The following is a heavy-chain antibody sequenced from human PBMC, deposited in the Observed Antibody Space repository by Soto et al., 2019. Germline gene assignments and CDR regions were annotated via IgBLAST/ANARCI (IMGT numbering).Heavy chain of an antibody. CDR1: GDSVSSNSAA. CDR3: ARSLESYSSSWYIGFDAFDI. J-gene: IGHJ3*02. CDR2: TYYRSKWYN. Sequence: SETLSLTCAISGDSVSSNSAAWNWIRQSPSRGLEWLGRTYYRSKWYNDYAVSVKSRITINPDSSKNQFSLQLNSVTPEDTAVYYCARSLESYSSSWYIGFDAFDIWGQGTMVTVSS. V-gene: IGHV6-1*01. D-gene: IGHD6-13*01.